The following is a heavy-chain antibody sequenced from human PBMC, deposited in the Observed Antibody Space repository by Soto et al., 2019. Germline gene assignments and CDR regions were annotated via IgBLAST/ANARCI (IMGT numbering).Heavy chain of an antibody. V-gene: IGHV3-30*18. J-gene: IGHJ6*02. Sequence: QVQLVESGGGVVQPGRSLRLSCAASGFTFSSYCMHWVRQAPGKGLEGVAGISYDGSNKYYADSVKGRFTIARDNSKNTLYLQMKSLRAEDTAVYYWAKAQLRFVEWLLRHYYYYCMDVWGQGTTVTVSS. D-gene: IGHD3-3*01. CDR3: AKAQLRFVEWLLRHYYYYCMDV. CDR2: ISYDGSNK. CDR1: GFTFSSYC.